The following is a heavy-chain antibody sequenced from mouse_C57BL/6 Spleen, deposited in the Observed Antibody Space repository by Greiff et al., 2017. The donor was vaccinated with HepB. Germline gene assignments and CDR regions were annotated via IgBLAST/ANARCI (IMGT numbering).Heavy chain of an antibody. CDR2: IRSKSNNYAT. CDR1: GFSFNTYA. CDR3: VRQGNGKGLRYVDV. Sequence: EVQLVESGGGLVQPKGSLKLSCAASGFSFNTYAMNWVRQAPGKGLEWVARIRSKSNNYATYYADSVKDRFTISRDDSESMLYLQMNNLKTEDSAMYYWVRQGNGKGLRYVDVWGTGTTVTVSS. J-gene: IGHJ1*03. D-gene: IGHD2-1*01. V-gene: IGHV10-1*01.